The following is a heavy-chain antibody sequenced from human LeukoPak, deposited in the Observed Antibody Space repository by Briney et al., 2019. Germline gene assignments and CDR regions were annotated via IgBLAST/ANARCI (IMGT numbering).Heavy chain of an antibody. D-gene: IGHD3-10*01. Sequence: ASLKVSRKASGYTFTDYYMHWVRQAPGHGLEWMGWIYPDSGGTNYAQKFQDKVTMTRDTSISTAYMGLSRLTSDDTAVYYCARGRSDYYLDSWGQGTLVTVSS. J-gene: IGHJ4*02. CDR1: GYTFTDYY. CDR2: IYPDSGGT. CDR3: ARGRSDYYLDS. V-gene: IGHV1-2*02.